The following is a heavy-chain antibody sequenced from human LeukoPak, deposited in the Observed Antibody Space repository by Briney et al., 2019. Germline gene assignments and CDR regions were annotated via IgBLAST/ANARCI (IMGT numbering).Heavy chain of an antibody. Sequence: ASVKVSCKASGGTFSSYAVSWVRQAPGQGLEWMGRIIPIFGTANYAQKFQGRVTITTDESTSTAYMELSSLRSEDTAVYYCARGLRDGDYESWFDPWGQGTLVTVSS. D-gene: IGHD4-17*01. J-gene: IGHJ5*02. CDR3: ARGLRDGDYESWFDP. CDR1: GGTFSSYA. V-gene: IGHV1-69*05. CDR2: IIPIFGTA.